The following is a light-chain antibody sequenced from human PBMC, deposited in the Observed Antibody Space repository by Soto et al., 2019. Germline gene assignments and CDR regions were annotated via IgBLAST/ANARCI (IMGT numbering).Light chain of an antibody. J-gene: IGKJ1*01. CDR1: QSVSSS. CDR3: QQYNDWPPGT. V-gene: IGKV3-15*01. Sequence: EIVMTQSPATLSVSPGERDTLSCRASQSVSSSLAWYQRKPGQAPRLLISGASTRATGVPARFIGSGSGTQFTLTINSLQSEDFSVYYCQQYNDWPPGTFGQGTKVEIK. CDR2: GAS.